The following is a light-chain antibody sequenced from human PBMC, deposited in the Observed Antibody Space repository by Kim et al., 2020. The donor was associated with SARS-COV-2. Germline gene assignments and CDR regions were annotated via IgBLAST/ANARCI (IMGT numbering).Light chain of an antibody. V-gene: IGLV3-1*01. CDR2: QDN. CDR1: KLGDKY. J-gene: IGLJ3*02. CDR3: QAWDSSTSGV. Sequence: SYELTQPPSVSVSPGQTASITCSGDKLGDKYACWYQQKSGQSPVRVIYQDNKRPSGIPERFSGSNSGNTATLTISGTQAMDEADYYCQAWDSSTSGV.